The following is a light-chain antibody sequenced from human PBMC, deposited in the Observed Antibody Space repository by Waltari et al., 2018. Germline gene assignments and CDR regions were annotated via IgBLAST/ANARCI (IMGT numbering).Light chain of an antibody. CDR3: CSYGGGTTFVV. CDR1: TRDIDNYKL. Sequence: QSALTQPASVSGSPGQSITISCTGTTRDIDNYKLVSWYQQHPGKVPKLMIYEVSERPSGVSNRFSGSKSGNTASLTISGLQAEDEADYYCCSYGGGTTFVVFGGGTKLTVL. CDR2: EVS. J-gene: IGLJ2*01. V-gene: IGLV2-23*02.